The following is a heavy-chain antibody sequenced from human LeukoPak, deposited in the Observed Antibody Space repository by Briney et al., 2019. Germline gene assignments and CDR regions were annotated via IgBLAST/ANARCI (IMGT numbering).Heavy chain of an antibody. D-gene: IGHD1-7*01. CDR3: TTPGITGTTGPFDY. CDR1: GFTFSNAW. J-gene: IGHJ4*02. Sequence: GGSLRLSCAASGFTFSNAWMSWVRQAPGKGLEWVGRIKSKTDGGTTDYAAPVKGRFTISRDDSKNTLYLQMNSLKTEDTAVYYCTTPGITGTTGPFDYWGQGTLVTVSS. V-gene: IGHV3-15*01. CDR2: IKSKTDGGTT.